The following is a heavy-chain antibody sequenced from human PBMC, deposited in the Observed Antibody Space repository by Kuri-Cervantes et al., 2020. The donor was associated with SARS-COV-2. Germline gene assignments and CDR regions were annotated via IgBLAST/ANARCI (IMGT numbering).Heavy chain of an antibody. Sequence: SETLSLTCTVSGGSISSSSYYWGWIRQPPGKGLEWIGSIYYSGSTYYNPSLKSRVTISVDTSKNQFSLKLSSVTAAGTAVYYCARTNKQWRGYFDYWGQGTLVTVSS. V-gene: IGHV4-39*01. J-gene: IGHJ4*02. CDR3: ARTNKQWRGYFDY. CDR1: GGSISSSSYY. CDR2: IYYSGST. D-gene: IGHD6-19*01.